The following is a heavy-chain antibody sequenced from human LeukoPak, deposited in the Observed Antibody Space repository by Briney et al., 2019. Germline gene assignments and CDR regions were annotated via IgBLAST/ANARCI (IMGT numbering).Heavy chain of an antibody. CDR3: ARGVYGGKGGFESSDY. V-gene: IGHV1-69*04. J-gene: IGHJ4*02. CDR1: GGTFSSYA. Sequence: ASVKVSCKASGGTFSSYAISWVRQAPGQGLEWMGRIIPILGIANYAQKFQGRVTITADKSTSTAYMELSSLRSEDTAVYYCARGVYGGKGGFESSDYWGQGTLVTVSS. D-gene: IGHD4-23*01. CDR2: IIPILGIA.